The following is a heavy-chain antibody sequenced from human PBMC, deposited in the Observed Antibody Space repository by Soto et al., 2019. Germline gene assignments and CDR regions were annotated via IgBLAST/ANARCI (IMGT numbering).Heavy chain of an antibody. J-gene: IGHJ4*02. CDR3: ARDLGSGWFFDY. D-gene: IGHD6-19*01. Sequence: GGSLRLSCAASGFTFSSYSMNWVRQAPGKGLEWVSAISCSRSYIYYADSVKGRFTISRDNSKNTLYLQMNSLRAEDTAVYYCARDLGSGWFFDYWGQGTLVTVSS. V-gene: IGHV3-21*01. CDR2: ISCSRSYI. CDR1: GFTFSSYS.